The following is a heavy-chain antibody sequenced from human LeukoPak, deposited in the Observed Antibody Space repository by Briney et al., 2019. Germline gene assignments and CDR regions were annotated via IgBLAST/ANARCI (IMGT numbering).Heavy chain of an antibody. CDR3: ARPVYYGSGSYPSYWYFDL. Sequence: ASVKVSCTASGYTFTSYGISWVRQAPGQGLGWMGWISAYNGNTNYAQKLQGRVTMTTDTSTSTAYMELRSLRSDDTAVYYCARPVYYGSGSYPSYWYFDLWGRGTLVTVSS. J-gene: IGHJ2*01. D-gene: IGHD3-10*01. CDR1: GYTFTSYG. V-gene: IGHV1-18*01. CDR2: ISAYNGNT.